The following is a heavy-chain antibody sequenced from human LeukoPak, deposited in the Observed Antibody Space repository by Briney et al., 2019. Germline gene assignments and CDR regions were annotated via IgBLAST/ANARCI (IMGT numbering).Heavy chain of an antibody. CDR1: GYTFTSYY. CDR3: ARLWVVGATFAAFDI. Sequence: ASVKVSCKASGYTFTSYYMHWVRQAPGQGLEWMGIINPSGGSTSYAQKFQGRVTMTRDMSTSTVYMELSSLRSEDTAVYYCARLWVVGATFAAFDIWGQGTMVTVSS. J-gene: IGHJ3*02. V-gene: IGHV1-46*01. CDR2: INPSGGST. D-gene: IGHD1-26*01.